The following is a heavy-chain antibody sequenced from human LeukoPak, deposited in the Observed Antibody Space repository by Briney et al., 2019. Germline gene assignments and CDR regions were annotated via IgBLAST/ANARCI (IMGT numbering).Heavy chain of an antibody. D-gene: IGHD2-21*01. V-gene: IGHV3-30*03. CDR1: GFTFSSYG. J-gene: IGHJ6*03. CDR2: ISYDGSNK. CDR3: AREGEAGYYYYYYMDV. Sequence: GGSLRLSCAASGFTFSSYGMHWVRQAPGKGLEWVAVISYDGSNKYYADSVKGRFTISRDNSKNTLYLQMNSLRAEDTAVYYCAREGEAGYYYYYYMDVWGKGTTVTVSS.